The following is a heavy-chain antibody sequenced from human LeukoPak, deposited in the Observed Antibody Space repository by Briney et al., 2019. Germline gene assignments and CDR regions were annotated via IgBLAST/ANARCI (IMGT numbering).Heavy chain of an antibody. CDR3: AGRGYSYGSFDY. D-gene: IGHD5-18*01. V-gene: IGHV3-66*02. CDR2: IYSGGST. CDR1: GFTFSSYA. J-gene: IGHJ4*02. Sequence: GGSLRLSCAASGFTFSSYAMSWVRQAPGKGLEWVSVIYSGGSTYYADSVKGRFTISRDNSKNTLYLQMNSLRAEDTAVYYCAGRGYSYGSFDYWGRGTLVTVSS.